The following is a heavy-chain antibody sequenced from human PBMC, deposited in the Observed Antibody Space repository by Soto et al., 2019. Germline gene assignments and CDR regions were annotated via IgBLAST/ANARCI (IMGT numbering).Heavy chain of an antibody. CDR2: MGYNGFT. Sequence: QVQLQESGPGLVKPSETLSLNCTISGGPMNNYYCSWFRQPRGQGLEWIGYMGYNGFTRYNPSITSPLAISLDPAKNQFSLNLSSVTAADTALYVCARQGFGELHGLVDVWGQGITVTVSS. V-gene: IGHV4-59*08. J-gene: IGHJ6*02. D-gene: IGHD3-10*01. CDR1: GGPMNNYY. CDR3: ARQGFGELHGLVDV.